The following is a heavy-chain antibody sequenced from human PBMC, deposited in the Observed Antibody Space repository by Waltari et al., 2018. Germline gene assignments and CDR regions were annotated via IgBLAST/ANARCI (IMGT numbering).Heavy chain of an antibody. V-gene: IGHV4-59*01. D-gene: IGHD5-12*01. J-gene: IGHJ4*02. Sequence: QVQLQESGPGLVKPSETLSLTCPVSGGSISSYYWSWIRQPPGKGLEWIGYIYYSGSTNYNPSLKSRVTISVDTSKNQFSLKLSSVTAADTAVYYCARAVATTEYYFDYWGQGTLVTVSS. CDR3: ARAVATTEYYFDY. CDR1: GGSISSYY. CDR2: IYYSGST.